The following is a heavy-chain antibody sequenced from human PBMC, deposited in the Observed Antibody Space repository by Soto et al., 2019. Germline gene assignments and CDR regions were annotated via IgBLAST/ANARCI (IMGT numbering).Heavy chain of an antibody. D-gene: IGHD6-13*01. Sequence: SQTLSLTCAISGDSVSSNSAAWNWIRQSPSRGLEWLGRTYYRSKWYNDYAVSVKSRITINPDTSKNLFSLQLNSVTPEDTAVYYCAHIPIAASGANWFDPWGQGTLVTVSS. V-gene: IGHV6-1*01. CDR1: GDSVSSNSAA. CDR2: TYYRSKWYN. J-gene: IGHJ5*02. CDR3: AHIPIAASGANWFDP.